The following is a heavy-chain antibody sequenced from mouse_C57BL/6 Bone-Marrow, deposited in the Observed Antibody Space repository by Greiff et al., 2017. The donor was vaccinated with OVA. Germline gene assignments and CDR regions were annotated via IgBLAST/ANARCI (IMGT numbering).Heavy chain of an antibody. Sequence: VQLQQSGAELVRPGASVKLSCTASGFNITDDYMHWVKQRPEQGLEWIGWIDPENGDTEYASKFQGKATITADTSSNTAYLQLSSLTSEDTAVYYCTTDDYDGAWFAYWGQGTLVTVSA. CDR3: TTDDYDGAWFAY. CDR2: IDPENGDT. D-gene: IGHD2-4*01. CDR1: GFNITDDY. J-gene: IGHJ3*01. V-gene: IGHV14-4*01.